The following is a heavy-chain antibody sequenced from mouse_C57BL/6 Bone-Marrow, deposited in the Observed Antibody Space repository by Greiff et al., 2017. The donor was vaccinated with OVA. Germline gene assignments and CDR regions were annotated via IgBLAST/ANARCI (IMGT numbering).Heavy chain of an antibody. D-gene: IGHD2-5*01. Sequence: VQLQQSGPVLVKPGASVKMSCKASGYTFTDYYMNWVKQSHGKSLEWIGVINPYNGGTSYNQKFKGKATLTVDKSSSTAYMELNSLTSEDSAVYYCAGSNYGGGSYAMDYWGQGTSVTVSS. V-gene: IGHV1-19*01. CDR1: GYTFTDYY. CDR2: INPYNGGT. CDR3: AGSNYGGGSYAMDY. J-gene: IGHJ4*01.